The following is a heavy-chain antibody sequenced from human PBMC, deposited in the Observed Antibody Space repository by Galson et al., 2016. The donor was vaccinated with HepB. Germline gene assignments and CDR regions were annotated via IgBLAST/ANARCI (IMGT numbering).Heavy chain of an antibody. V-gene: IGHV4-59*01. Sequence: ETLSLTCTVSGGSISSYYWRWIRQPPGKGLEWIGYYSGSTNYNPSLKSRVTILVDTSKNEFSLKMISVTAADTAVYYCAMEGPDPDGDGYNLGAFDIWGQGTMVTVSS. CDR2: YSGST. D-gene: IGHD5-24*01. CDR1: GGSISSYY. CDR3: AMEGPDPDGDGYNLGAFDI. J-gene: IGHJ3*02.